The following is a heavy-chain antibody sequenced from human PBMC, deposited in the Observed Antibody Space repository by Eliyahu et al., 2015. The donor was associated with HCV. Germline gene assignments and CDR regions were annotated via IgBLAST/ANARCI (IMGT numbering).Heavy chain of an antibody. CDR3: AKGEQQLGVFAPFVD. J-gene: IGHJ4*02. V-gene: IGHV3-74*01. CDR1: GFTFSGYF. CDR2: INRDGSST. Sequence: VQLVESGGGLVRPGGSLRLSCAASGFTFSGYFMHWVRQVPGKGLVWVSRINRDGSSTTHADSVKGRFTISRDNARNTLYLQMNSLRVEDTGVYFCAKGEQQLGVFAPFVDWGQGIQATVSS. D-gene: IGHD6-13*01.